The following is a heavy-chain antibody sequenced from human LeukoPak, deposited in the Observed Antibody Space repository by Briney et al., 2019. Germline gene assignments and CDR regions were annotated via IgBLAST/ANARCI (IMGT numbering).Heavy chain of an antibody. J-gene: IGHJ4*02. V-gene: IGHV3-53*01. D-gene: IGHD1-26*01. CDR1: GFSVSSNY. Sequence: GGSLRLSCAASGFSVSSNYMSWVRQAPGKGLEWVALVYSDETTYYADSVKGRFTISRDNSKSTLYLQMNSLRAEDTAVYYCARHWELRGQGTLVAVSS. CDR3: ARHWEL. CDR2: VYSDETT.